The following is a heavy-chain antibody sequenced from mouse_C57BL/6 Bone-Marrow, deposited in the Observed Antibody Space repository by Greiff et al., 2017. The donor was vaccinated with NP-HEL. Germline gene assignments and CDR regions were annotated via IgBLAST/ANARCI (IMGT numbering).Heavy chain of an antibody. Sequence: EVLRVESGGGLVQPGGSMKLSCAASGFPFSDAWMDWVRQSPEKGLEWVAAIRNKANNHATYYAVSVKGRFTISRDESKSSVYLQMNSLRAEDTGIYYCTRGYGSSDYWGQGTTLTVSS. J-gene: IGHJ2*01. CDR2: IRNKANNHAT. CDR3: TRGYGSSDY. CDR1: GFPFSDAW. V-gene: IGHV6-6*01. D-gene: IGHD1-1*01.